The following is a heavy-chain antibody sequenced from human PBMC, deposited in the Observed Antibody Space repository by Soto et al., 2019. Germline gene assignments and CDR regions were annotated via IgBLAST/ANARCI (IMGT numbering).Heavy chain of an antibody. Sequence: QVQLVQSGAEVKKPGSSVKVSCTTSAGAFSSYAISWVRQAPGQGLEWMGGIIPVGGTTNYAQKFQGRVTITADESTSATYMELSRLTSEDTAVYYCARGLQLVDYWGQGTLVTVSS. CDR2: IIPVGGTT. D-gene: IGHD6-6*01. V-gene: IGHV1-69*01. CDR3: ARGLQLVDY. CDR1: AGAFSSYA. J-gene: IGHJ4*02.